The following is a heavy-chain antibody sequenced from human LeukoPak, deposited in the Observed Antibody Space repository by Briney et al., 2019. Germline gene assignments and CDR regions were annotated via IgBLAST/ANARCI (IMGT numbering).Heavy chain of an antibody. D-gene: IGHD4-17*01. CDR1: GFTFSSYS. CDR3: ARETPTVTTYYYYGMDV. V-gene: IGHV3-21*01. CDR2: ISSSSSYI. J-gene: IGHJ6*02. Sequence: GGSLRLSCAASGFTFSSYSMNWVRQAPGKGLEWVSSISSSSSYIYYADSVKGRFTISRDNAKNSLYLQMNSLRAEDTAVYYCARETPTVTTYYYYGMDVWGQGTTVTVSS.